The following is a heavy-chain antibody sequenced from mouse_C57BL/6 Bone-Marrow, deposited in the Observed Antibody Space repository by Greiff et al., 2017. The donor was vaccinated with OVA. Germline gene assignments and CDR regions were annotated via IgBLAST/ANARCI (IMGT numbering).Heavy chain of an antibody. J-gene: IGHJ4*01. CDR2: IDPSDSYT. CDR3: ARRSITTGMDY. Sequence: QVQLQQPGAELVMPGASVKLSCKASGYTFTSYWMHWVKQRPGQGLEWIGEIDPSDSYTNYNQKFKGKSTLTVDKSSSTAYMQLSSLTSEDSAVYYCARRSITTGMDYWGQGTSVTVSS. CDR1: GYTFTSYW. V-gene: IGHV1-69*01. D-gene: IGHD1-2*01.